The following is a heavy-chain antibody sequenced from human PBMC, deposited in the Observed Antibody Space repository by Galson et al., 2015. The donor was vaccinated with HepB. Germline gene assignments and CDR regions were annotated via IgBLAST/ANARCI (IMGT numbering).Heavy chain of an antibody. D-gene: IGHD7-27*01. CDR2: ISSSSTTI. V-gene: IGHV3-48*04. CDR1: TFIFSTYS. Sequence: SLRLSCAASTFIFSTYSMDWVRQAPGKGLEWVSYISSSSTTIYYADSVKGRFTISRDNAKNSLYLQMNSLRAEDTAVYYCARDGDPHGMDVWGQGTTVTVSS. CDR3: ARDGDPHGMDV. J-gene: IGHJ6*02.